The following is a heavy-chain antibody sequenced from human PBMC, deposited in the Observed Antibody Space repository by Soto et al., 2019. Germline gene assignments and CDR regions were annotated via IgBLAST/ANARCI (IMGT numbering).Heavy chain of an antibody. V-gene: IGHV4-4*02. CDR2: IYHSGST. CDR1: GGSISSSNW. CDR3: ARVAVAGTRVDY. Sequence: QVQLQESGPGLVKPSGTLSLTCAVSGGSISSSNWWSWVRQPPGKGLEWIGEIYHSGSTNYNPSLKSRVTISVDKPKNQFSLELSSVTAADTAVDYCARVAVAGTRVDYWGQGTLVTVSS. J-gene: IGHJ4*02. D-gene: IGHD6-19*01.